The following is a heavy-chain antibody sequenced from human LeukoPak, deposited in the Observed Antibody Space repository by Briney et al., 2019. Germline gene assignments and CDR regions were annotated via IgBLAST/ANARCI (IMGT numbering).Heavy chain of an antibody. J-gene: IGHJ4*02. CDR1: GFTFSIYA. CDR2: ISGGGGST. Sequence: PGGSLRLSCAASGFTFSIYAMSWVRQLPGKGPEWVSAISGGGGSTYYADSVKGRFTTSRDNSKNTLHLQMDSLRAEDTAVYDCAKVLNGIMIAFGGVIIDYWGQGTQVTVSS. D-gene: IGHD3-16*02. V-gene: IGHV3-23*01. CDR3: AKVLNGIMIAFGGVIIDY.